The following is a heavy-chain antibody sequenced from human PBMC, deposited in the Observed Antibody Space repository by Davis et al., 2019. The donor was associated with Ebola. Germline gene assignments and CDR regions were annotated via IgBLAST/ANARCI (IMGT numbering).Heavy chain of an antibody. CDR1: EFTFTTYV. D-gene: IGHD6-13*01. V-gene: IGHV3-30-3*01. Sequence: GGSLRLSCAASEFTFTTYVMHWVRQAPGKGLEWVAVISYDGDNSYYADSVKGRFTISRENSKNTLYLQMNSLRAEDTAVYYCAKDRTSSSWYESGYWGQGTLVTVSS. J-gene: IGHJ4*02. CDR3: AKDRTSSSWYESGY. CDR2: ISYDGDNS.